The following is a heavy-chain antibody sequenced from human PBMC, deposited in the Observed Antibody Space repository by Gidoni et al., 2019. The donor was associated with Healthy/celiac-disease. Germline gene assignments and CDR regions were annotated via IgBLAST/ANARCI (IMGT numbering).Heavy chain of an antibody. D-gene: IGHD3-22*01. J-gene: IGHJ4*02. Sequence: QVQLVQSGAEVKKPGSSVKVSCKASGGTFSSYAISWVRQAPGQGLEWMGRIIPIFGIANYAQKFQGRVTITADKSTSTAYMELSSLRSEDTAVYYCAREKYYYDSSGYFYDYWGQGTLVTVSS. V-gene: IGHV1-69*04. CDR2: IIPIFGIA. CDR3: AREKYYYDSSGYFYDY. CDR1: GGTFSSYA.